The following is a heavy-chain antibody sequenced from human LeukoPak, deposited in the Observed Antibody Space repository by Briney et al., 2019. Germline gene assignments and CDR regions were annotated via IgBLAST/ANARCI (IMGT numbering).Heavy chain of an antibody. CDR1: GGTFSSYA. J-gene: IGHJ5*02. D-gene: IGHD3-3*01. Sequence: SVKVSCEAPGGTFSSYAISWVRQAPGQGLEWMGGIIPIFGTANYAQKFQGRVTITADESTSTAYMELSSLRSEDTAVYYCASAIFGVVTPNWFDPWGQGTLVTVSS. CDR3: ASAIFGVVTPNWFDP. CDR2: IIPIFGTA. V-gene: IGHV1-69*13.